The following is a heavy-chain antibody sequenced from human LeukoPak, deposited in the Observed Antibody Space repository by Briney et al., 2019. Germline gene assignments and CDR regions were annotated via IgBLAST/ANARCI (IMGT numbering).Heavy chain of an antibody. D-gene: IGHD3-22*01. J-gene: IGHJ4*02. CDR3: AKDKADTYYYDSSGYFLD. CDR1: GLTFSSYG. CDR2: ISGSGGST. Sequence: PGGSLRLSCAASGLTFSSYGMSWVRQAPGKGLEWVSAISGSGGSTYYADSVKGRFTISRDNSKNTLYLQMNSLRAEDTAVCYCAKDKADTYYYDSSGYFLDWGQGTLVTVSS. V-gene: IGHV3-23*01.